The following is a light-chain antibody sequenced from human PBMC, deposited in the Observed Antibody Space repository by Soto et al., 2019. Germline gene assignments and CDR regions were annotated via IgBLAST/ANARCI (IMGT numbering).Light chain of an antibody. J-gene: IGLJ2*01. CDR3: QSYADRLRGVV. V-gene: IGLV1-40*01. CDR2: GNH. CDR1: SSNLGAGYD. Sequence: QSVLTQPPSVSGAPGQRVTISCTGSSSNLGAGYDVHGYQQLPGAAPKLLIHGNHNRPSGVPDRFSGSKSGTSASLAITGPQPEDEADYYCQSYADRLRGVVIGGGTKLAVL.